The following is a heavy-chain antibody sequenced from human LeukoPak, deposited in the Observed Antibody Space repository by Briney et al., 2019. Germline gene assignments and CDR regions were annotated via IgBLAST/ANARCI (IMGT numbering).Heavy chain of an antibody. J-gene: IGHJ4*02. Sequence: PGGSLRLSCAASGFTFSSYEFNWVRQVPGKGLEWVSYISSSGNTIYYADSVKGRFTVSRDNSKNTVYLQMSSLRADDTALYYCTQTGGPSGVHPHFWGQGVLVTVSS. CDR3: TQTGGPSGVHPHF. V-gene: IGHV3-48*03. CDR1: GFTFSSYE. CDR2: ISSSGNTI. D-gene: IGHD1-14*01.